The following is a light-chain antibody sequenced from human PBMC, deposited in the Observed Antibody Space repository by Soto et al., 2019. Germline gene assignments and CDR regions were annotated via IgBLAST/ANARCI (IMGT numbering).Light chain of an antibody. J-gene: IGLJ1*01. CDR2: KDT. Sequence: ELTQTPSVSVSPGQTARITCSGDELSKQYVYWYQQKPGQAPVLVIYKDTERASGIPERFSASSSGTTVTLTISGVRAEGEADYYCQSSDDTGNYYLFGTGTKATVL. CDR3: QSSDDTGNYYL. CDR1: ELSKQY. V-gene: IGLV3-25*02.